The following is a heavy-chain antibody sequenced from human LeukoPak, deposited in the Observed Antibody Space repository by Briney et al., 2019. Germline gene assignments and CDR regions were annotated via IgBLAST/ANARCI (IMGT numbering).Heavy chain of an antibody. Sequence: GGSLRLSCVASGFTFSSYDMIWVRQPPGKGLEWVSYISSSSRATYYADSVKGRFTVSRDNGNMNSLFLQMSSLRDDDTAVYYCARDVRYFPDWGQETLVVVSS. D-gene: IGHD3-9*01. V-gene: IGHV3-48*02. CDR3: ARDVRYFPD. J-gene: IGHJ4*02. CDR2: ISSSSRAT. CDR1: GFTFSSYD.